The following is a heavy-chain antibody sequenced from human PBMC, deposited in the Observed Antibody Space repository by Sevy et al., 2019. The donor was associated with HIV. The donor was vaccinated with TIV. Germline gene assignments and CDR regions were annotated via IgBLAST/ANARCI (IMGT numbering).Heavy chain of an antibody. CDR3: AGEASDYDFWSGYYNYYYYGMDV. D-gene: IGHD3-3*01. J-gene: IGHJ6*02. Sequence: GGSLRLSCAASGFTFSSYWMSWVRQAPGKGLEWVANIKQDGSEKNYVDSVKGRFTISRDNAKNSLYLQMNSLRAEDTAVYYCAGEASDYDFWSGYYNYYYYGMDVWGQGTTVTVSS. CDR2: IKQDGSEK. V-gene: IGHV3-7*03. CDR1: GFTFSSYW.